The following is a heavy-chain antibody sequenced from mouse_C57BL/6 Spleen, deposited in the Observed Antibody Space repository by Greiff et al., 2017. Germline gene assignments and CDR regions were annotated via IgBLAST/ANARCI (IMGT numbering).Heavy chain of an antibody. CDR1: GFTFTDYY. J-gene: IGHJ3*01. Sequence: DVMLVESGGGLVQPGGSLSLSCAASGFTFTDYYMSWVRQPPGKALEWLGFIRNKANGYTTEYSASVKGRFTISRDNSQSILYLQMNALRAEDSATYYCARVNWDGFAYWGQGTLVTVSA. CDR3: ARVNWDGFAY. D-gene: IGHD4-1*01. V-gene: IGHV7-3*01. CDR2: IRNKANGYTT.